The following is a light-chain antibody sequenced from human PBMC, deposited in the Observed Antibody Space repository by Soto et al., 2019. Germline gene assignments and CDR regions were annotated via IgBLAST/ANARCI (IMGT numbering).Light chain of an antibody. J-gene: IGLJ3*02. V-gene: IGLV1-40*01. Sequence: QLVLTQPPSVSGAPGQRVTISCTGSSSNSGAGYDVHWYQQLPGTAPKLLIYGNSNRPSGVPDRFSGSKSGTSASLAITGLQAEDEADYYCQSYDSSLSGPWVFGGGTKLTVL. CDR1: SSNSGAGYD. CDR2: GNS. CDR3: QSYDSSLSGPWV.